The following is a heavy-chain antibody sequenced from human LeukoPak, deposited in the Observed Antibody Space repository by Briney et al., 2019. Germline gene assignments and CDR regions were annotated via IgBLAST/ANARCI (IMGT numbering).Heavy chain of an antibody. Sequence: SETLSLTCAVSGYSISSGYYWGWIRQPPGKGLEWIGYIYYSGSTNYNPSLKSRVTISVDTSKNQFSLKLSSVTAADTAVYYCARVPYSYGYPADYYYMDVWGKGTTVTVSS. CDR3: ARVPYSYGYPADYYYMDV. CDR2: IYYSGST. J-gene: IGHJ6*03. CDR1: GYSISSGYY. V-gene: IGHV4-61*01. D-gene: IGHD5-18*01.